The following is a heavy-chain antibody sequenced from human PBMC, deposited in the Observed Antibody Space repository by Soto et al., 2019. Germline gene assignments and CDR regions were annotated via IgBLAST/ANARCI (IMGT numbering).Heavy chain of an antibody. CDR2: ISGSGGST. CDR3: AKDSRGYFDY. V-gene: IGHV3-23*01. CDR1: GFTFSSYA. D-gene: IGHD3-10*01. Sequence: GGSLILSCAASGFTFSSYAMSWVRQAPGKGLEWVSAISGSGGSTYYADSVKGRFTISRDNSKNTLYLQMNSLRAEDTAVYYWAKDSRGYFDYWGQGTLVTVSS. J-gene: IGHJ4*02.